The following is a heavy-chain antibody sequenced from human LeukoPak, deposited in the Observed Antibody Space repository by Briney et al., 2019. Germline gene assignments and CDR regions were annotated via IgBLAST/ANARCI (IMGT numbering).Heavy chain of an antibody. Sequence: PGRSLRLSCAASGFTFSTYTMHWVRRAPGKGLEWVAIISYDGSNKYYADSVKGRFTISRDNSKNTLYLQMNTLRAEDTAVYYCAPSSWGQGTLVIVSS. J-gene: IGHJ5*02. V-gene: IGHV3-30*04. CDR1: GFTFSTYT. CDR2: ISYDGSNK. CDR3: APSS.